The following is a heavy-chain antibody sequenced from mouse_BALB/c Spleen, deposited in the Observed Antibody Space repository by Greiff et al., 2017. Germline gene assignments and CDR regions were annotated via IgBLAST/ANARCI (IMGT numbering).Heavy chain of an antibody. J-gene: IGHJ4*01. D-gene: IGHD2-12*01. CDR2: ISSGGSYT. CDR3: ARDDRGYYAMDY. CDR1: GFTFSSYG. V-gene: IGHV5-6*03. Sequence: EVKLMESGGGLVQPGGSLKLSCAASGFTFSSYGMSWVRQTPDKRLEWVATISSGGSYTYYPDSVKGRFTISRDNAKNTLYLQMSSLKSEDTAMYYCARDDRGYYAMDYWGQGTSVTVSS.